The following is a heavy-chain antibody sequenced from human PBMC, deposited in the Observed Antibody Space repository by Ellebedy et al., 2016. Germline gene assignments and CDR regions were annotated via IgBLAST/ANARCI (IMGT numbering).Heavy chain of an antibody. CDR1: GLSFGNFF. CDR3: RQGHYFNY. D-gene: IGHD3-10*01. Sequence: GGSLRLSXVASGLSFGNFFMSWVRQAPGGGLEWVSTISGGGDATVYADSVKGRFTISRDNSRSTLFLQLNSLRVDDTAVYYCRQGHYFNYWGQGTLVTVSS. CDR2: ISGGGDAT. J-gene: IGHJ4*02. V-gene: IGHV3-23*01.